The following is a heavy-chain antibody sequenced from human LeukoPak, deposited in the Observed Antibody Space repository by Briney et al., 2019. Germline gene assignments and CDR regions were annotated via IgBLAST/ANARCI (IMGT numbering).Heavy chain of an antibody. Sequence: GGSLRLSCAASGFSFSTYSMTWVRQAPGKWLEWVSFISGSSSPIYYADSVKGRFTISRDNAKDPLYLQMNSLRDEDTAVYYCATYSSGWYLVYWGQGTLVTVSS. CDR1: GFSFSTYS. J-gene: IGHJ4*02. CDR2: ISGSSSPI. D-gene: IGHD6-19*01. CDR3: ATYSSGWYLVY. V-gene: IGHV3-48*02.